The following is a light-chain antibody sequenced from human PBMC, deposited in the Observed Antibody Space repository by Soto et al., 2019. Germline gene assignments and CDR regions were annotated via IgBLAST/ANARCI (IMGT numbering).Light chain of an antibody. CDR1: QGISSH. CDR3: QQLHSYPTT. Sequence: IQLTQSPSSLSASVGDRVTITCRARQGISSHLAWYQQKPGKDPKVLIYGASTLQSGVPSRCRGSGSGTEFALTISNLKPENCSTYYSQQLHSYPTTFGQGTRMEIK. CDR2: GAS. J-gene: IGKJ5*01. V-gene: IGKV1-9*01.